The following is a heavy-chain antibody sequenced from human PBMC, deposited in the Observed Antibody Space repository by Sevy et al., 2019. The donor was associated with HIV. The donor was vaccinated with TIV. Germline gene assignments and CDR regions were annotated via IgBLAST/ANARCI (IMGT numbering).Heavy chain of an antibody. CDR1: GFTFSSYW. D-gene: IGHD1-26*01. CDR3: ARQGATRRGEFDY. Sequence: GGSLRLSCAASGFTFSSYWMSWVRQAPGKGLEWLANIKQDGSEKYYVDSVKGRFTISRDNAKNSLYLQMNSLRAEDTAVYYCARQGATRRGEFDYWGQGTLVTVSS. V-gene: IGHV3-7*01. J-gene: IGHJ4*02. CDR2: IKQDGSEK.